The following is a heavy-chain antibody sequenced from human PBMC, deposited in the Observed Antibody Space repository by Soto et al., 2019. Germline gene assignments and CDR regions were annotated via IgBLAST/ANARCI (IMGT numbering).Heavy chain of an antibody. CDR3: AKGPQSPRDYFHL. D-gene: IGHD4-4*01. Sequence: EVKLLESGGGLVQPGGSLRLSCGVSGFTVTSNGVSWVRQAPGKGLEWVSAISPNGQGIWYADSVKGRFTISKDISRNPVFLQIDSLRAEDQAVHFRAKGPQSPRDYFHLWGQGTLV. CDR2: ISPNGQGI. J-gene: IGHJ4*02. V-gene: IGHV3-23*01. CDR1: GFTVTSNG.